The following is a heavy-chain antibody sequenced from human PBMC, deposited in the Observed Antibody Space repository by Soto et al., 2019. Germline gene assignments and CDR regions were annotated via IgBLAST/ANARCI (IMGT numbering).Heavy chain of an antibody. J-gene: IGHJ4*02. CDR2: IYYSGST. CDR1: GGSISSSIYY. Sequence: PSETLSLTCTVSGGSISSSIYYWGWIRQPPGKGLEWIGSIYYSGSTYYNPSLKSRVTISVDTSKNQFSLKLSSVTAADTAVYYCARPGIAAAGFHWYWGQGTLVTVPS. CDR3: ARPGIAAAGFHWY. V-gene: IGHV4-39*01. D-gene: IGHD6-13*01.